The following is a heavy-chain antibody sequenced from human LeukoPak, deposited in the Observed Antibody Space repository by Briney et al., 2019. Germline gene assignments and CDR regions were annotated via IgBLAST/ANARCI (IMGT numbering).Heavy chain of an antibody. V-gene: IGHV4-59*01. CDR2: MYYSGTI. Sequence: SETLSLTCTVSGGSISSYYWSWIRQPPGKGLEWIGYMYYSGTINYNPSLKSRVTISVDTSKNQFSLKLSSVTPADTAMYYCARAWAADYFDYWGQGTLVTVSS. CDR1: GGSISSYY. CDR3: ARAWAADYFDY. J-gene: IGHJ4*02.